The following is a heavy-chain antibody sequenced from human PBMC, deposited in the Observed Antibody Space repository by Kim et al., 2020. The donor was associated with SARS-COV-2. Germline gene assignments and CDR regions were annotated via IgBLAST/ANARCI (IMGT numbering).Heavy chain of an antibody. Sequence: YNPSLKSRVTISVDTSKNQFSLKLSSVTAADTAVYYCARSGRDGYNSVDYWGQGTLVTVSS. CDR3: ARSGRDGYNSVDY. V-gene: IGHV4-59*01. D-gene: IGHD5-12*01. J-gene: IGHJ4*02.